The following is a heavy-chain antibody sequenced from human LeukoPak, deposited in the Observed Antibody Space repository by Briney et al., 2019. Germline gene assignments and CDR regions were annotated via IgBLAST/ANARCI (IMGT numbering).Heavy chain of an antibody. CDR2: INPSGGST. V-gene: IGHV1-46*01. CDR3: ARDRDGGNSANAFDI. Sequence: GASVKVSCKASGYTFTGYYMHWVRQAPGQGLEWMGIINPSGGSTSYAQKFQGRVTMTRDMSTSTVYMELSSLRSEDTAVYYCARDRDGGNSANAFDIWGQGTMVTVSS. D-gene: IGHD4-23*01. J-gene: IGHJ3*02. CDR1: GYTFTGYY.